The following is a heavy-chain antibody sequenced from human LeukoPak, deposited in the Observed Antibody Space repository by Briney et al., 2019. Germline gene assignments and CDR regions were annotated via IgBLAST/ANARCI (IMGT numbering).Heavy chain of an antibody. CDR2: ISYDGSNK. V-gene: IGHV3-30-3*01. CDR3: ASRDQAAAGTDY. D-gene: IGHD6-13*01. Sequence: GGSLRLSCAASGFTFSSYAIHWVRQAPGKGLEWVAVISYDGSNKYYADSVKGRFTISRDNSKNTLYLQMNSLRLEDTAMYYCASRDQAAAGTDYWGQGTLVTVSS. J-gene: IGHJ4*02. CDR1: GFTFSSYA.